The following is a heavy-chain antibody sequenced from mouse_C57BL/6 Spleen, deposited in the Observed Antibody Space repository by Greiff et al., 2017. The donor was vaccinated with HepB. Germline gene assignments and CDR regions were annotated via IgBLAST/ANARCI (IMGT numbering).Heavy chain of an antibody. V-gene: IGHV3-6*01. J-gene: IGHJ1*03. Sequence: EVQLVESGPGLVKPSQSLSLTCSVTGYSITSGYYWNWIRQFPGNKLEWMGYISYDGSNNYNPSLKNRISITRDTSKNQFFLKLNSVTTEDTATYYCARLSWYFDVWGTGTTVTVSS. CDR2: ISYDGSN. CDR3: ARLSWYFDV. CDR1: GYSITSGYY.